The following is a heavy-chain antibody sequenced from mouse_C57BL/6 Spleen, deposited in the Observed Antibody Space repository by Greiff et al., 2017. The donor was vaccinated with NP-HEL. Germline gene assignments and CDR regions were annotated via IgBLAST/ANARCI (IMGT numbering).Heavy chain of an antibody. CDR2: ISDGGSYT. V-gene: IGHV5-4*01. D-gene: IGHD1-1*01. Sequence: DVKLVESGGGLVKPGGSLKLSCAASGFTFSSYAMSWVRQTPEKRLEWVATISDGGSYTYYPDNVKGRFTISRDNAKNNLYLQMSHLKSEDTAMYYCAREDYYGSSYWYFDVWGTGTTVTVSS. CDR3: AREDYYGSSYWYFDV. J-gene: IGHJ1*03. CDR1: GFTFSSYA.